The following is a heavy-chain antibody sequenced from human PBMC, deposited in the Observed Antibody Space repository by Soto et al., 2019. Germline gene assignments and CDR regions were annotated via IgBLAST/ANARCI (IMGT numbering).Heavy chain of an antibody. Sequence: PSEPLSLTFTVSGGSIYNYYWSWIRQPAGKGLEWIGQIYSTGSTKYSPSLKSRVTMSIDTSRKQFSLKLTSVSAADTAVYYCEITLVVTEARGWFDPWGQGIQVTVSS. J-gene: IGHJ5*02. V-gene: IGHV4-4*07. D-gene: IGHD2-21*01. CDR2: IYSTGST. CDR3: EITLVVTEARGWFDP. CDR1: GGSIYNYY.